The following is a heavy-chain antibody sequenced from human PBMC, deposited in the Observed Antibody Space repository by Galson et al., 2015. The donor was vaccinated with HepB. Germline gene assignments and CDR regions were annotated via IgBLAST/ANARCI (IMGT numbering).Heavy chain of an antibody. CDR1: GFTFDDYA. Sequence: SLRLSCAASGFTFDDYAMHWVRQAPGKGLEWVSGISWNSGSIGYADSVKGRFTISRDNAKNSLYLQMNSLRAEDAALYYCAKDRGYSYGIEYFDYWGQGTLVTVSS. CDR2: ISWNSGSI. J-gene: IGHJ4*02. D-gene: IGHD5-18*01. V-gene: IGHV3-9*01. CDR3: AKDRGYSYGIEYFDY.